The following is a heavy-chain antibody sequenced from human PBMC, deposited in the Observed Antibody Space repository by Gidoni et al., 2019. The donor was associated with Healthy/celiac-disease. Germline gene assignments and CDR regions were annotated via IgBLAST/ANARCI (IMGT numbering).Heavy chain of an antibody. CDR3: ARDPPYDSGGYYYYYYGMDV. V-gene: IGHV1-69*04. J-gene: IGHJ6*02. CDR2: IIPILGIA. CDR1: GGTSSSYA. Sequence: QVQLVQSGAEVKKPGSSVKVSCKASGGTSSSYAISRVRQAPGQGLEWMGRIIPILGIATYAQKFQGRVTITADKSTSTAYMELSSLRSEDTAVYYCARDPPYDSGGYYYYYYGMDVWGQGTTVTVSS. D-gene: IGHD3-22*01.